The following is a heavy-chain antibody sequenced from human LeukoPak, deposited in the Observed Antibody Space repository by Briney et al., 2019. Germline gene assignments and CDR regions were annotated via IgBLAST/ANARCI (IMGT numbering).Heavy chain of an antibody. Sequence: PSETLSLTCGVSGGSITSTNWWSWVRQPPGQGLEWIGEISLTGRTNYNPSLIGRVIMSLDESRNQLSLTLTSVTAADTAMYYCTRSTTVVTRAEYFQHWGQGTLVTVSS. CDR1: GGSITSTNW. CDR3: TRSTTVVTRAEYFQH. CDR2: ISLTGRT. D-gene: IGHD4-23*01. J-gene: IGHJ1*01. V-gene: IGHV4-4*02.